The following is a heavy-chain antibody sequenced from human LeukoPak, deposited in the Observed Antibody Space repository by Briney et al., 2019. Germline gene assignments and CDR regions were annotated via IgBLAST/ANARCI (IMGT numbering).Heavy chain of an antibody. V-gene: IGHV1-2*02. Sequence: ASVKVSCKASGYTFTSYSINWVRQAPGQGLEWMGWINPNSGGTNYAQKFQGRVTMTRDTSISTAYMELSRLRSDDTAVYYCARGERITIFGVVTDYWGQGTLVTVSS. CDR1: GYTFTSYS. CDR3: ARGERITIFGVVTDY. CDR2: INPNSGGT. D-gene: IGHD3-3*01. J-gene: IGHJ4*02.